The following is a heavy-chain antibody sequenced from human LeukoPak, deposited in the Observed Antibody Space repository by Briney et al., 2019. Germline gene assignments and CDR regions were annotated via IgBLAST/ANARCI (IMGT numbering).Heavy chain of an antibody. Sequence: SETLSLTCTVSGGSISSYYWSWIRQPPGKGLEWIGYIYYSGSTNYNPSLKSRVTISVDTSKNQFSLKLSSVTAADTAVYYCARVRGWWYSSSNWFDPWGQGTLVTVSS. J-gene: IGHJ5*02. D-gene: IGHD6-6*01. CDR1: GGSISSYY. CDR2: IYYSGST. CDR3: ARVRGWWYSSSNWFDP. V-gene: IGHV4-59*01.